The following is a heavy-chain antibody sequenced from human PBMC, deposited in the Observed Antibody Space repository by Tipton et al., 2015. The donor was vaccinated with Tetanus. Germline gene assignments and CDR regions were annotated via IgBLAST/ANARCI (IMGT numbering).Heavy chain of an antibody. CDR2: IYYSGST. V-gene: IGHV4-39*01. CDR3: ARTFFITGSRIRGVSPFDM. D-gene: IGHD3-10*01. CDR1: GAFISNSAYY. J-gene: IGHJ3*02. Sequence: TLSLTCTVSGAFISNSAYYWGWIRQPPGKGLEWIGTIYYSGSTYYNPSLNSRVAISIDTSKNLFSLKVNSLTAADTAVYYCARTFFITGSRIRGVSPFDMWGQGTLVTVSP.